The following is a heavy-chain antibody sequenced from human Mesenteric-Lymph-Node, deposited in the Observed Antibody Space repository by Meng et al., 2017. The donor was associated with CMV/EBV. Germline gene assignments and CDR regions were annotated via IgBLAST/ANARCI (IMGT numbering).Heavy chain of an antibody. Sequence: GESLKISCAASGFTFRSSGMHWVRQAPGKGLEWVAFIGFDGRNPGYADSVKGRFTISRDNSKNTLYLQMNRLRAEDTAVYYCAKWGTNYYDSTLDYWGQGTLVTVSS. CDR2: IGFDGRNP. CDR3: AKWGTNYYDSTLDY. D-gene: IGHD3-22*01. V-gene: IGHV3-30*02. J-gene: IGHJ4*02. CDR1: GFTFRSSG.